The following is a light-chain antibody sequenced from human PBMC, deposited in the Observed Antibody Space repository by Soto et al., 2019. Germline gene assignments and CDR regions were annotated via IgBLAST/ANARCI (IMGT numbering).Light chain of an antibody. J-gene: IGKJ1*01. CDR1: QSISTF. V-gene: IGKV1-6*01. CDR3: LQDYNYPRA. CDR2: AAS. Sequence: IQMTQSPSSLSASVGDRVTITCRASQSISTFLNWYQQKPGKAPKLLIYAASRLQSGVPSRFSGSASGTDFTLTISSLQPEDFATYYCLQDYNYPRAFGQGTKVDIK.